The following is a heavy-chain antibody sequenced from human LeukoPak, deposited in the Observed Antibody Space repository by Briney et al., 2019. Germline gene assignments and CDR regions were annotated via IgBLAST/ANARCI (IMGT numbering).Heavy chain of an antibody. CDR2: INNDGTAT. V-gene: IGHV3-74*01. CDR3: ATVSEY. Sequence: PGGSLRLSCAASGFTFNYFWMHWVRQVPGKGPVWVSGINNDGTATYYADSVKGRFTISRDNAKNTVYLQMNGLRAEDTSAYFCATVSEYWGQGTLVTVSS. J-gene: IGHJ4*02. CDR1: GFTFNYFW.